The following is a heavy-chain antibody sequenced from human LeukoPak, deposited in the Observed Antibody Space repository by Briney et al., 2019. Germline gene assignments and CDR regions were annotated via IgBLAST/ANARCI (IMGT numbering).Heavy chain of an antibody. CDR3: ARSKVAGSFDY. V-gene: IGHV3-21*01. D-gene: IGHD6-19*01. CDR2: ISSSSSYI. Sequence: GGSLRLSCAASGFTFSSYSMNWVRQAPGKGLEWVSSISSSSSYIHYADSVKGRFTISRDNAKNSLYLQMNSLRAEDTAVYYCARSKVAGSFDYWGQGTLVTVSS. CDR1: GFTFSSYS. J-gene: IGHJ4*02.